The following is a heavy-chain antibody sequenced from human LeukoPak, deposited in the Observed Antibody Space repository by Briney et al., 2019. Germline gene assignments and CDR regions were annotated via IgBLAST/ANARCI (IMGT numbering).Heavy chain of an antibody. D-gene: IGHD3-9*01. J-gene: IGHJ4*02. CDR1: GTSFSGYS. Sequence: SETLSLTCAVYGTSFSGYSWSWIRQSPGKGLEWIGEITDSGGTNYNPSFKSRLTISADTSKNQFSLKLASVTAADTAVYYCARTESYHILYRPYWGQGTLVTVSS. CDR2: ITDSGGT. CDR3: ARTESYHILYRPY. V-gene: IGHV4-34*01.